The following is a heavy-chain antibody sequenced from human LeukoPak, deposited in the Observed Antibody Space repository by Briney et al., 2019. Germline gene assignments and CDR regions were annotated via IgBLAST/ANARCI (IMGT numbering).Heavy chain of an antibody. CDR3: ARDIGGSYSAIDY. J-gene: IGHJ4*02. CDR2: ISGSGSDI. V-gene: IGHV3-21*05. CDR1: GFTFSSYS. D-gene: IGHD1-26*01. Sequence: PGGSLRLSCAASGFTFSSYSMNWVRQAPGRGLEWVSFISGSGSDIFYADSVKGRFTISRDNAKNSVSLQMDSLRGDDTAVYYCARDIGGSYSAIDYWGQGTLVTVSS.